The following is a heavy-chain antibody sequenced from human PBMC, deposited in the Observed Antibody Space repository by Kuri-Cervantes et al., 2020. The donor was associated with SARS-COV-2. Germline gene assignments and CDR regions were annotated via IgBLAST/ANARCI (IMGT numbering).Heavy chain of an antibody. CDR3: AREGGSRYHDAFDI. V-gene: IGHV3-74*01. Sequence: GESLKISCAASGFTFSSYWMHWVRQAPGKGLVWVSRINSDGSSTSYADSVKGRFTISRDNAKNTLYLQMNSLRAEDTAVYYCAREGGSRYHDAFDIWGQGTMVTVSS. CDR2: INSDGSST. CDR1: GFTFSSYW. D-gene: IGHD2-15*01. J-gene: IGHJ3*02.